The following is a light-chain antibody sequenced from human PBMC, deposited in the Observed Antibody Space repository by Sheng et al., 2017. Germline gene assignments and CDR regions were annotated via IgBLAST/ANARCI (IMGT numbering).Light chain of an antibody. Sequence: QSVLTQPPSVSAAPGQKVTISCSGSSSNIGNNYVSWYQHLSGTAPKLLIYDDNERPSGISDRFSGSKSGTSATLGISGLQTGDEADYYCGTWDSRLSAEVFGAGTTVIVL. J-gene: IGLJ1*01. CDR3: GTWDSRLSAEV. V-gene: IGLV1-51*01. CDR1: SSNIGNNY. CDR2: DDN.